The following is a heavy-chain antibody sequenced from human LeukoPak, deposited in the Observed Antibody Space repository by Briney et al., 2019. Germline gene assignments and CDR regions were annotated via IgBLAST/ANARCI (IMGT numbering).Heavy chain of an antibody. CDR3: ARVRDSSSWYRNWYFDL. CDR2: IYYSGST. CDR1: GGSISSYY. J-gene: IGHJ2*01. D-gene: IGHD6-13*01. V-gene: IGHV4-59*01. Sequence: SETLSLTCTVSGGSISSYYWSWIRQPPGKGLEWIGYIYYSGSTNYNPSLKSRVTISVDTSKNQFSLKLSSGTAADTAVYYCARVRDSSSWYRNWYFDLWGRGTLVTVSS.